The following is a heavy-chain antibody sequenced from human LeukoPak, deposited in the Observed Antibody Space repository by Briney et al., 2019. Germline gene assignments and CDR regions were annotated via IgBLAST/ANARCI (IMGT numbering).Heavy chain of an antibody. CDR1: GGSISSSSYY. CDR3: TRFGEGDYYFDY. D-gene: IGHD3-10*01. CDR2: IYYSGST. V-gene: IGHV4-39*01. Sequence: SETLSLTCTVSGGSISSSSYYWGWIRQPPGKGLEWIGSIYYSGSTYYSPSLKSRVTISVDTSKNQFSLKLSSVTAADTAVYYCTRFGEGDYYFDYWGQGTLATVSS. J-gene: IGHJ4*02.